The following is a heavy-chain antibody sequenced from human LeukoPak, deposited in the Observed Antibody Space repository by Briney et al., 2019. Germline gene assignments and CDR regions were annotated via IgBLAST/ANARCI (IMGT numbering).Heavy chain of an antibody. CDR1: GGSISSSSYY. D-gene: IGHD3-22*01. J-gene: IGHJ4*02. Sequence: SETLSLTCTVSGGSISSSSYYWGWIRQPPGKGLEWIGSIYYSGSTYYNPSLKSRVTISVDTSKNQFSLKLSSVTAADTAVYYCARRKAPSSGYYPIDYWGQGTLVTVSS. V-gene: IGHV4-39*01. CDR2: IYYSGST. CDR3: ARRKAPSSGYYPIDY.